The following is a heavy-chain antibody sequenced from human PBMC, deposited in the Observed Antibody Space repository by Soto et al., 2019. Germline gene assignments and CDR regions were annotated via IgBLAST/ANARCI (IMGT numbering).Heavy chain of an antibody. J-gene: IGHJ6*03. CDR3: ARVSAGYYGSVSYYLDYYYMDV. D-gene: IGHD3-10*01. V-gene: IGHV1-69*02. CDR2: IIPILGIA. CDR1: GGTFSSYT. Sequence: QVQLVQSGAEVKKPGSSVKVSCKASGGTFSSYTISWVRQAPGQGLEWMGRIIPILGIANYAQKFQGRVTITADKSTSTAYMELSSLRSEDTAVYYCARVSAGYYGSVSYYLDYYYMDVWGKGTTVTVSS.